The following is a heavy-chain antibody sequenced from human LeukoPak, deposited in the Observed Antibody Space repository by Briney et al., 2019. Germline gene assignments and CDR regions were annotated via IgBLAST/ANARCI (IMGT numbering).Heavy chain of an antibody. CDR2: IGGSARGT. CDR1: GFSFSSYT. Sequence: GGSLTLSCAASGFSFSSYTMTWLRQAAGKGLEWVSRIGGSARGTFYADAVKGRFTISRDNSKNTLYLQMNSLRAEDTAVYYCAKGGDGSYYSRADCWGQGTLVTVSS. V-gene: IGHV3-23*01. CDR3: AKGGDGSYYSRADC. D-gene: IGHD2-15*01. J-gene: IGHJ4*02.